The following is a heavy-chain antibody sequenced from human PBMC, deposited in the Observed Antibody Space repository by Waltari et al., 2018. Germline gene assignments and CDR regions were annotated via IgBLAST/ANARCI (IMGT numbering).Heavy chain of an antibody. D-gene: IGHD3-3*01. J-gene: IGHJ4*02. Sequence: QVQLQESGPGLVKPSETLSLTCTVSGGSISSYYWSWIRQPPGKGLEWIGYIYYSGSTNYNPSLKSRFTISVDTSKIQFSLKLSSVTAADTAVYYCASSTIFGALYYFDYWGQGTLVTVSS. CDR2: IYYSGST. CDR3: ASSTIFGALYYFDY. CDR1: GGSISSYY. V-gene: IGHV4-59*12.